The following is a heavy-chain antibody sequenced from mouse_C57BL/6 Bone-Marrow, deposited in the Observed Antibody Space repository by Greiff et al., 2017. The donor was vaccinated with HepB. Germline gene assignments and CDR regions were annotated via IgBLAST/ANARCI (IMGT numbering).Heavy chain of an antibody. J-gene: IGHJ1*03. CDR2: IHPSDSDT. V-gene: IGHV1-74*01. D-gene: IGHD1-1*01. CDR1: GYTFTSYW. Sequence: QVQLKQPGAELVKPGASVKVSCKASGYTFTSYWMHWVKQRPGQGLEWIGRIHPSDSDTNYNQKFKRKATLTVDKSYSTAYMQLSSLTSEDSAVYYCASSTVVATRWYCDVWGTGTTVTVSS. CDR3: ASSTVVATRWYCDV.